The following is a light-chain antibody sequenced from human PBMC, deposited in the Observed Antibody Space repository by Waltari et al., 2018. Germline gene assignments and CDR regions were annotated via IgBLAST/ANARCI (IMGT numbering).Light chain of an antibody. V-gene: IGKV3-20*01. J-gene: IGKJ1*01. Sequence: SCKTSQSINKYLAWYQQKPGQAPRLLIYHASSRATGIPDRFSGSGSGTDFSLTISRLEPEDFAVYYCQHYVTLPVTFGQGTKVEIK. CDR2: HAS. CDR1: QSINKY. CDR3: QHYVTLPVT.